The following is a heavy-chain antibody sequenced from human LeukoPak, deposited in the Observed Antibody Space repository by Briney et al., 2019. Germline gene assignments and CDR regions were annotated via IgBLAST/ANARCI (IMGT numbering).Heavy chain of an antibody. D-gene: IGHD3-22*01. CDR1: GFTFSTYA. Sequence: GGSLRLTCAASGFTFSTYAMHWVRQAPGKGLEWVAVISFDRSNKYYADSVKGRFTISRDNSKNTLFLQMNTLTAEDTAIYYCARDSDNPRGYYYDSSGYFDYWGQGTLVTVSS. CDR3: ARDSDNPRGYYYDSSGYFDY. CDR2: ISFDRSNK. V-gene: IGHV3-30-3*01. J-gene: IGHJ4*02.